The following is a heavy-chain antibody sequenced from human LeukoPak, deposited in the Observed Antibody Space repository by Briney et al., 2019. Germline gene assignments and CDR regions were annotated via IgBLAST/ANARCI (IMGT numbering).Heavy chain of an antibody. Sequence: ASVKVSCKASGGTFSSPGISWVRQAPGQGLEWMGGIISFFGAAHYIQKFQGRLTITADESTSTAYMELSSLTSEDTAVYYCTRDPSVDYDLLSHWFDPWGQGTLVTVSS. CDR3: TRDPSVDYDLLSHWFDP. CDR1: GGTFSSPG. CDR2: IISFFGAA. D-gene: IGHD3-9*01. V-gene: IGHV1-69*13. J-gene: IGHJ5*02.